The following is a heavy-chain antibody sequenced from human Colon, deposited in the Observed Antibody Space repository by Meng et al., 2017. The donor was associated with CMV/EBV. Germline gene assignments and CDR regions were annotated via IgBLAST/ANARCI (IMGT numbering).Heavy chain of an antibody. Sequence: GSVKVSCAASEFTFSSYWMHWVRQAPGKGLMWVSRINSDGSGTTYADSVKGRFTISRDNAKNTLYLQMNSLRAEDTAVYYCARGNAHAFDYWGQGTLVTVSS. V-gene: IGHV3-74*01. CDR2: INSDGSGT. CDR1: EFTFSSYW. J-gene: IGHJ4*02. D-gene: IGHD1-1*01. CDR3: ARGNAHAFDY.